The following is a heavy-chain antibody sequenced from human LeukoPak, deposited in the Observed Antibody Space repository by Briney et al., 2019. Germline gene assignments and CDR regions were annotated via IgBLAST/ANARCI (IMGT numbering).Heavy chain of an antibody. Sequence: GESLKISCAASGFTFSNYWMHWVRQAPGKGLVWVSRINSDGSTTTYADSVKGRFTISRDNAKNTLYLQMNSLRAEDTAVYYCARSRVEMATSLLDYWGQGTLVTVSS. J-gene: IGHJ4*02. V-gene: IGHV3-74*01. D-gene: IGHD5-24*01. CDR2: INSDGSTT. CDR1: GFTFSNYW. CDR3: ARSRVEMATSLLDY.